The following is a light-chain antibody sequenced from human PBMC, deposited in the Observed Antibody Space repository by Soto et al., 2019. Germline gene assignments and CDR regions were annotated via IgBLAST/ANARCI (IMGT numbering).Light chain of an antibody. CDR3: QSYNSVPLT. CDR2: AAS. CDR1: QGIRNY. V-gene: IGKV1-27*01. J-gene: IGKJ4*01. Sequence: DIQMTQSPSSLSASVGDRVTITCRASQGIRNYLAWYQQKPGKAPKLLLSAASALQSAVPSRFTGSGSGTDFTLSITSLLPEDVATYYCQSYNSVPLTFGGGTKVEIK.